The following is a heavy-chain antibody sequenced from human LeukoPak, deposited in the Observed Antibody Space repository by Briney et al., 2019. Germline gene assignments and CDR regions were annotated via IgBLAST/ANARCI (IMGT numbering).Heavy chain of an antibody. J-gene: IGHJ4*02. CDR3: ARGSYYFDY. CDR1: GYTFINYG. V-gene: IGHV1-3*01. CDR2: INADNGNT. D-gene: IGHD2-15*01. Sequence: ASVKVSCKASGYTFINYGIHWVRQAPGQRLEWMGWINADNGNTEYSQKFQGRVTITRDTSASTAYMELSSLRSGDTAVYYCARGSYYFDYWGQGTLVTVSS.